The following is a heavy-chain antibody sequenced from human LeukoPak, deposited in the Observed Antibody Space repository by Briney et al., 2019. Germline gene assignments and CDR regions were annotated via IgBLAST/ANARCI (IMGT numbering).Heavy chain of an antibody. CDR2: IYYSGST. CDR1: GGSISSRSYY. J-gene: IGHJ3*01. Sequence: PSETLSLTCNVSGGSISSRSYYWGWIRQPPGKGLEWIGSIYYSGSTSYNPSLKSRVTISVDTSKNRFSLKLSSVTAADTAVYSCARTRYCSGGSCYSGAFDVWGQGTLVTVSS. V-gene: IGHV4-39*07. CDR3: ARTRYCSGGSCYSGAFDV. D-gene: IGHD2-15*01.